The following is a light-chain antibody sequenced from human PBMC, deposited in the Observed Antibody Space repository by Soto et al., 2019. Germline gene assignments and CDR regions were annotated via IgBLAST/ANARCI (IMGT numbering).Light chain of an antibody. CDR1: QSVSSY. CDR3: QQRSNWPIT. J-gene: IGKJ5*01. Sequence: TQSPATLSVSPGERATLSCRASQSVSSYLAWYQQKPGQAPRLLIYDASNRATGIPARFSGSGSGTDFTLTISSLEPEDFAVYYCQQRSNWPITFGQGTRLEN. CDR2: DAS. V-gene: IGKV3-11*01.